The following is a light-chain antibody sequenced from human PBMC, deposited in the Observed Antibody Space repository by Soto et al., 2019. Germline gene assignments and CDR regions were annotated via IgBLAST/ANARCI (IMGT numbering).Light chain of an antibody. CDR1: QSVTSN. V-gene: IGKV3-15*01. CDR3: QQYNNWPLT. J-gene: IGKJ4*01. Sequence: EIVMTQSPATLSVSPGERATLSCRASQSVTSNLAWYQQKPGQPPRRLIYGASTRATGIPARFSGSGSGTEFTRTISSLQAEDCAGYYCQQYNNWPLTFGGGTKVEIK. CDR2: GAS.